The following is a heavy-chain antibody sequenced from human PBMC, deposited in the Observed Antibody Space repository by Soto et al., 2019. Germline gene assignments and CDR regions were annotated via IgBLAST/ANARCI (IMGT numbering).Heavy chain of an antibody. CDR2: MNPNSRNT. CDR1: GYTFTSYD. Sequence: QVQLVQSGAEVKKPGASVKVSCKASGYTFTSYDIYWLRQATGQGLVWMGWMNPNSRNTGYAQKFQGRVNMTRNTYICTHYKELSSRRTEVTVLYYCARRHRDSCNDQPTYYFDYWDQGTLVTVSS. CDR3: ARRHRDSCNDQPTYYFDY. J-gene: IGHJ4*02. D-gene: IGHD5-12*01. V-gene: IGHV1-8*01.